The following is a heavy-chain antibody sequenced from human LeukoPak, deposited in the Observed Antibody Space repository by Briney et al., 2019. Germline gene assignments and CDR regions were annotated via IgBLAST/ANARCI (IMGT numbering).Heavy chain of an antibody. Sequence: GGSLRLSCAASGFTFTDFYMSWIRQAPGKGLEWVSYISISGTTIYYADSVKGRFTFSRDNAKNSLYLQMNSLRAEDTAVYYCARDTLAAAGTNIDYWGQGTLVTVSS. CDR2: ISISGTTI. J-gene: IGHJ4*02. V-gene: IGHV3-11*04. CDR1: GFTFTDFY. D-gene: IGHD6-13*01. CDR3: ARDTLAAAGTNIDY.